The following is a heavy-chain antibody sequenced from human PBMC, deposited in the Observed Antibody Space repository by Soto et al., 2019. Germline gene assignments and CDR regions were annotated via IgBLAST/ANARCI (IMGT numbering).Heavy chain of an antibody. CDR2: IKRKTDGGTT. J-gene: IGHJ4*02. V-gene: IGHV3-15*01. CDR1: GFTFSNAW. Sequence: EVQLVESGGGLVKPGGSLRLSCAASGFTFSNAWMSWVRQAPGKGLEWVGRIKRKTDGGTTDYAAPVKGRFTISRDDSKNTLYLQMNSLKTEDTAVYYCTTVGWDDILTGSTNYWGQGTLVTVSS. CDR3: TTVGWDDILTGSTNY. D-gene: IGHD3-9*01.